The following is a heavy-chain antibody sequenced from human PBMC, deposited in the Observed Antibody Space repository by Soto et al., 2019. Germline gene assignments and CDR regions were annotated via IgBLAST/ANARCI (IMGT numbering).Heavy chain of an antibody. CDR1: GVSISSGDYY. Sequence: QVQLQESGPGLVKPSQTLSLTCTVSGVSISSGDYYWSWIRQPPGKGLEWIGYIFHSGSTYYNPSLKSRVTISADTSKNQFSLKLSSVTAADTAVYYCARVGCVSTSCSVRVHSSSYYFDYWGQGTLVTVSS. CDR3: ARVGCVSTSCSVRVHSSSYYFDY. D-gene: IGHD2-2*01. CDR2: IFHSGST. J-gene: IGHJ4*02. V-gene: IGHV4-30-4*01.